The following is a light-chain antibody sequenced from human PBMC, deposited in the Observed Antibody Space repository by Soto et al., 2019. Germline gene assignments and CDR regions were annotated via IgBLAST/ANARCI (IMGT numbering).Light chain of an antibody. CDR2: GVS. J-gene: IGLJ1*01. CDR1: SSDVGGYNY. CDR3: TSYTSSYTYV. Sequence: QSVLTQPASVSGSPGQSITISCTGTSSDVGGYNYVSWYQQHPGKAPKLMIYGVSYRPSGVSHRFSGSKSGNTASLTISGLQTEDEADYYCTSYTSSYTYVFGAGTKVTVL. V-gene: IGLV2-14*01.